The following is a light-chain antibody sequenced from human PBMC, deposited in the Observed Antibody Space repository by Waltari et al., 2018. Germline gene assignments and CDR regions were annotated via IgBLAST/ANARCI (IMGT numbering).Light chain of an antibody. J-gene: IGKJ4*01. V-gene: IGKV4-1*01. CDR2: WAS. CDR1: RSVLSISNNKKY. Sequence: IEMTQSPESLAVSLVERALIHCQSGRSVLSISNNKKYLAWFQQKPRQAPKLLIYWASTRASGISDRFSGTGSETDFTLTISSLQVEDVALYFCQQYYDTPTFARGTRVEIK. CDR3: QQYYDTPT.